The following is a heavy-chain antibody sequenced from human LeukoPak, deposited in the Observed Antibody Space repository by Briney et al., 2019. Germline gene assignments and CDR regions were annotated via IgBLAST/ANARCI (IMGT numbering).Heavy chain of an antibody. Sequence: AVKVSCMASGGTFSRYAISWVRPAPGQGRDWMGRIIPILGIANYAQKFQGRVTITADKPTSTAYMELSSLRSEDTAVYYCARDDMYSSSWYWFDPWGQGTLVTVSS. CDR3: ARDDMYSSSWYWFDP. D-gene: IGHD6-13*01. CDR2: IIPILGIA. J-gene: IGHJ5*02. CDR1: GGTFSRYA. V-gene: IGHV1-69*04.